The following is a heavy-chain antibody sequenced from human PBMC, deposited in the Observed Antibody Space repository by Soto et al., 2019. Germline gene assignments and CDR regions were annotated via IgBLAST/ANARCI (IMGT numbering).Heavy chain of an antibody. D-gene: IGHD6-19*01. V-gene: IGHV3-74*01. Sequence: EVQLVESGGGLVQPGGSLRLSCAASGFTFSSYWMHWVRQAPGKGLVWVSRINSDGSSTSYSDSVKGRFNVSRDNAKNTLYLQMNSLRAEDTAVYYCARMWAVAGLYYYYGMDVWGQGTTVTVSS. CDR1: GFTFSSYW. CDR2: INSDGSST. J-gene: IGHJ6*02. CDR3: ARMWAVAGLYYYYGMDV.